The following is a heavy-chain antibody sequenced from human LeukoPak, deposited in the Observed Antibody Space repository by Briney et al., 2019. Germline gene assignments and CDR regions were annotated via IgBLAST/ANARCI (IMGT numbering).Heavy chain of an antibody. D-gene: IGHD3-10*01. V-gene: IGHV3-48*03. CDR2: ISSSGSTI. CDR3: TRRGIWFGSLALDY. Sequence: GGSLRLSCPASGFTFSSYEMNWVRQAPGEGLEWVSYISSSGSTIYYADSVKGRFTISRDNAKNSLYLQMNSLRAEDTAVYYCTRRGIWFGSLALDYWGQGTLVTVSS. J-gene: IGHJ4*02. CDR1: GFTFSSYE.